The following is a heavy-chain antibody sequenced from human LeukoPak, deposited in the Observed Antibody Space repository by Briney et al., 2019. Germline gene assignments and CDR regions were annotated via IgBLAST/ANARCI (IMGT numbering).Heavy chain of an antibody. CDR2: VYYRGST. Sequence: SETLSLICTVSGGSISSSYWSWIRQPPGKGLEWIGYVYYRGSTNYNPSLKSRVTISVDTSKNQFSLTVSSVTAADTAVYYCARTYGDYDPSSYYYYGMDVWGQGTTVTVSS. CDR1: GGSISSSY. CDR3: ARTYGDYDPSSYYYYGMDV. J-gene: IGHJ6*02. V-gene: IGHV4-59*01. D-gene: IGHD4-17*01.